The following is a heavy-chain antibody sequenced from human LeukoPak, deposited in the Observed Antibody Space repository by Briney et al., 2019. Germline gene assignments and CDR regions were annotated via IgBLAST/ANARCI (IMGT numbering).Heavy chain of an antibody. J-gene: IGHJ4*02. CDR3: VRDFLGESGAGGY. V-gene: IGHV3-21*01. CDR1: GFTFSTYA. D-gene: IGHD3-10*01. CDR2: ISPSGNSK. Sequence: GGSLRLSCAASGFTFSTYAKSWVRQAPGKGLEWVSSISPSGNSKYHADSVKGRFTISRDNAENSLYMQMNSLRAEDTGVYYCVRDFLGESGAGGYWGQGTLVTVSS.